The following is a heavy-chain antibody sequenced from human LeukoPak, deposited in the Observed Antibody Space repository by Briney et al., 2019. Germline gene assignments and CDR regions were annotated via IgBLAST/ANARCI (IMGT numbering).Heavy chain of an antibody. CDR3: ARSMAAAGPTHNWFDP. D-gene: IGHD6-13*01. J-gene: IGHJ5*02. CDR1: GDSISSSS. Sequence: PSETLSLTCTVSGDSISSSSWSWIRQSPGKGLEWIGYIYYSGSTNYNPSLKSRVTISVDTSKKQFSLKLTSVTAADTAVYYCARSMAAAGPTHNWFDPWGHGTLVTVSS. CDR2: IYYSGST. V-gene: IGHV4-59*08.